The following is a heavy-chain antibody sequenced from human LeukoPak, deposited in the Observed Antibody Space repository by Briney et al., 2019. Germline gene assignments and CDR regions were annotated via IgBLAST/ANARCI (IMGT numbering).Heavy chain of an antibody. V-gene: IGHV3-15*01. J-gene: IGHJ4*02. CDR3: TTDLPDYAPYDFDY. D-gene: IGHD4-17*01. Sequence: GGSLRLSCAASGFTFNYAWMNWVRQAPGKGLEWVGRIKSKNDGGTTDYAAPVKGRFTISRDDSQNTLSLQMNSLKTEDTAVYYCTTDLPDYAPYDFDYWGQGILATVSS. CDR2: IKSKNDGGTT. CDR1: GFTFNYAW.